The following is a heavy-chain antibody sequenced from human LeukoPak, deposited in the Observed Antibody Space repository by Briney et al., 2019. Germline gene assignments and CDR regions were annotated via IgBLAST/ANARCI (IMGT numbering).Heavy chain of an antibody. V-gene: IGHV4-61*02. J-gene: IGHJ3*02. CDR3: ARVGWGAFDI. D-gene: IGHD6-19*01. CDR1: GGSISSGSYY. CDR2: IYTSGST. Sequence: TLSLTCTVSGGSISSGSYYWSWIRQPAGKGLEWIGRIYTSGSTNYNPSLKSRVTISVDTSKNQFSLKLSSVTAADTAVYYCARVGWGAFDIWGQGTMVTVSS.